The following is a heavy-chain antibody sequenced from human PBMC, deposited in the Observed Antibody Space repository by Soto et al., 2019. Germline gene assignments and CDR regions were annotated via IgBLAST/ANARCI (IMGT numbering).Heavy chain of an antibody. CDR1: GGSISSSNW. CDR2: IYHSGST. V-gene: IGHV4-4*02. Sequence: QVQLQESGPGLVKPSGTLSLTCAVSGGSISSSNWWSWVRQPPGKGLEWIGEIYHSGSTNYNPSLKRRVPISVDKAKNQFSLKPSSVTAAEKAVYSCARTPLDGYPGFHFDYWGQGTLVTVSS. J-gene: IGHJ4*02. D-gene: IGHD5-18*01. CDR3: ARTPLDGYPGFHFDY.